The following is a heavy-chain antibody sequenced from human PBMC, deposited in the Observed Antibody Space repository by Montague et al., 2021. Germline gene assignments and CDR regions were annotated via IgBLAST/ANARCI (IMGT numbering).Heavy chain of an antibody. D-gene: IGHD1-14*01. Sequence: SETLSLTCSVSGASISDYYWSWIRQPPGTGLEWIGFIYYSRRTNSNSSLKSRVTISVDTSKNQFSLKLSSVTAADTAFYYCAVTNPYYYYGMDVWGQGTTVTVSS. CDR1: GASISDYY. CDR2: IYYSRRT. CDR3: AVTNPYYYYGMDV. V-gene: IGHV4-59*01. J-gene: IGHJ6*02.